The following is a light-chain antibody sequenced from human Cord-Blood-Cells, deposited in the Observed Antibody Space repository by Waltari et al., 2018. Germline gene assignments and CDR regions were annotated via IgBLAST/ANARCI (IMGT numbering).Light chain of an antibody. CDR2: DVS. CDR3: CSYAGSFPVV. CDR1: ISDVGGYNY. J-gene: IGLJ2*01. V-gene: IGLV2-11*01. Sequence: QSALTQPRSVSGSPGQSVTISCTGTISDVGGYNYVSWYQQHPGKAPKLMIYDVSKRPSRVPDRFSGSKSGNTASLTISGLQAEDEADYYCCSYAGSFPVVFGGGTKLTVL.